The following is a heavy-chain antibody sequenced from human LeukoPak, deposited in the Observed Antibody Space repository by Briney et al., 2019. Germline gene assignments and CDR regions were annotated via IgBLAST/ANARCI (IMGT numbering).Heavy chain of an antibody. D-gene: IGHD3-22*01. V-gene: IGHV4-34*01. Sequence: SETLSLTCAVHGGSFSGYYWSWIRQPPGKGLEWIGEINHSGSTNYNPSLKSRVTISVDTSKNQFSLKLSSVTAADTAVYYCARGYFGYYYDSSGYAHWGQGTLVTVSS. J-gene: IGHJ4*02. CDR3: ARGYFGYYYDSSGYAH. CDR2: INHSGST. CDR1: GGSFSGYY.